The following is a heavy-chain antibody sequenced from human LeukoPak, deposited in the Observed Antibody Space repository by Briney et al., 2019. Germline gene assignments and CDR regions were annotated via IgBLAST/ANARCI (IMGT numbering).Heavy chain of an antibody. Sequence: SETLSLTCAVYGGSFSGYYWSWIRKPPGKGLEWIGEINHSGSTNYNPSLKSRVTISVDTSKKQFSLKLSSVTAADTAVYYCVTYYFDSSGPKKNYWGQGTLVTVSS. V-gene: IGHV4-34*01. D-gene: IGHD3-22*01. J-gene: IGHJ4*02. CDR1: GGSFSGYY. CDR3: VTYYFDSSGPKKNY. CDR2: INHSGST.